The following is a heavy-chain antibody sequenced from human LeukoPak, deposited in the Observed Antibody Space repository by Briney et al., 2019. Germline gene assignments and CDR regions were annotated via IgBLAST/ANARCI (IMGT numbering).Heavy chain of an antibody. CDR2: IRPSGGST. CDR1: GYTFTSYY. CDR3: AREVISSSWFPFDY. V-gene: IGHV1-46*01. D-gene: IGHD6-13*01. Sequence: ASVKVSCKTSGYTFTSYYIHWVRQAPGQGLDWMGMIRPSGGSTTYAQKFQGRVTMTRDTSTSTVYMELSSLRPEDTAVYYCAREVISSSWFPFDYWGQGTLVTVSS. J-gene: IGHJ4*02.